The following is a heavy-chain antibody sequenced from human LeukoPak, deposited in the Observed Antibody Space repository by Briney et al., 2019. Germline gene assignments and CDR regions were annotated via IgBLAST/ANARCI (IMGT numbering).Heavy chain of an antibody. CDR3: AGDYYDSSV. CDR1: GGSFSGYY. CDR2: INHGGST. V-gene: IGHV4-34*01. D-gene: IGHD3-22*01. J-gene: IGHJ4*02. Sequence: SETLSLTCAVYGGSFSGYYWSWIRQPQGRGWSGLGKINHGGSTNYNPSLKSRVTISVDTSKNQFSLKLSSVTAADTAVYYCAGDYYDSSVWGQGTLVTVSS.